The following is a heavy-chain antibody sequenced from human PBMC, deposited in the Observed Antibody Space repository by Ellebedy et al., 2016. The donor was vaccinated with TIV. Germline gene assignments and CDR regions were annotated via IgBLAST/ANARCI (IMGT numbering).Heavy chain of an antibody. D-gene: IGHD2-21*01. V-gene: IGHV3-7*03. CDR1: GFTFSSYW. Sequence: GESLKISCAASGFTFSSYWMTWFRQAPGQGLEWVANINEDGSDKYHADSMKGRFTISRDNAKKSLYLEMDSLRDGDTAVYYCASDNGFRRDSWGQGTLVTVSP. CDR3: ASDNGFRRDS. CDR2: INEDGSDK. J-gene: IGHJ5*02.